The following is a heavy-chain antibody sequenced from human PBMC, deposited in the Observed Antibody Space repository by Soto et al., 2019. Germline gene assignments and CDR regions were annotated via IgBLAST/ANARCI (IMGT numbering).Heavy chain of an antibody. Sequence: EVQLLESGGGLVQPGGSLRLSCAASGFTFSSYALSWVRQAPGKGLEWVSAISGSGGSTYYADSVKGRFTISRDNSKNTLYLQMNSLRAEDTAVYYCAKAHDFWSGYINWDYWGQGTLVTVSS. CDR3: AKAHDFWSGYINWDY. CDR1: GFTFSSYA. V-gene: IGHV3-23*01. J-gene: IGHJ4*02. D-gene: IGHD3-3*01. CDR2: ISGSGGST.